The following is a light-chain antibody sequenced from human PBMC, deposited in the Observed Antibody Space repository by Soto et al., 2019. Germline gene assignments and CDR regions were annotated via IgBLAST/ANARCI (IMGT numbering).Light chain of an antibody. CDR1: QSVSSN. CDR2: GAS. Sequence: EIVLAQSPGTLSLSPGERATLSCRASQSVSSNLAWYQQKPGQAPRLLIYGASTRATGIPDRFSGSGSGTDFTLTISRLEPEDCAVYYCQQYVSSPFTFGPGTKVDIK. CDR3: QQYVSSPFT. J-gene: IGKJ3*01. V-gene: IGKV3-20*01.